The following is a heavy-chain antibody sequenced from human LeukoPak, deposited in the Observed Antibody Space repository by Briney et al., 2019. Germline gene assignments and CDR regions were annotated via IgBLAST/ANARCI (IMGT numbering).Heavy chain of an antibody. V-gene: IGHV4-39*01. Sequence: SETLSLTCTVSGGSISSSSYYWGWIRQPPGKGLEWLGSIYYSGSTYYNPSLKSRVTISVDTSKNQFSLNLSSVTAADTAVYYCARLYYDSSGYYQIRYFDYWGQGTLVTVSS. D-gene: IGHD3-22*01. CDR1: GGSISSSSYY. CDR3: ARLYYDSSGYYQIRYFDY. J-gene: IGHJ4*02. CDR2: IYYSGST.